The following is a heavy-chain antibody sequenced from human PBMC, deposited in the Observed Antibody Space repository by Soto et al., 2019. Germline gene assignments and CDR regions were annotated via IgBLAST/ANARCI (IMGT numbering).Heavy chain of an antibody. CDR2: ISDDGSKR. CDR3: ARGAYNWNDFPFDH. CDR1: GFMFSGYA. D-gene: IGHD1-1*01. V-gene: IGHV3-30-3*01. J-gene: IGHJ4*02. Sequence: QVQLVESGGGVVQPGTSLRLSCAASGFMFSGYAMHWVRQAPGKGLEWVAIISDDGSKRLYADSVKGRFTISRDNSKNTLDLQMNSLRADETAVYYCARGAYNWNDFPFDHWGQGTLDTVSS.